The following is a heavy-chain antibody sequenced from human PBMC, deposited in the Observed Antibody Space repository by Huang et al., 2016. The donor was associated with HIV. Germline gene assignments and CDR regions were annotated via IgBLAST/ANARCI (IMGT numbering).Heavy chain of an antibody. CDR3: ARGRTRSSLYDSYYGLDV. J-gene: IGHJ6*02. Sequence: QVKLVQSGAEVKKLGSSVRVSCRASGGTFRTYAISWVRRAPGQGLEWMGGIIPIFGTANYAQKFQGTVTITGDEFTSTASMELSSLRSEDTALYYCARGRTRSSLYDSYYGLDVWGQGTTVTVSS. V-gene: IGHV1-69*01. D-gene: IGHD6-6*01. CDR1: GGTFRTYA. CDR2: IIPIFGTA.